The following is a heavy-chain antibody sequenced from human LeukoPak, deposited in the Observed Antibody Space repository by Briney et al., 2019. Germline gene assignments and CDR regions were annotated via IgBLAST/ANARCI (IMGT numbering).Heavy chain of an antibody. J-gene: IGHJ4*02. CDR2: IYYSGST. Sequence: PSETLSLTCTVSGGSISSYYWSWIRQPPGKGLEWIGYIYYSGSTNYNPSLKSRVTISVDTSKNQFSLKLSSVTAADTAVYYCARQVAEVNYFDYWGQGTLVTVSS. D-gene: IGHD6-19*01. CDR1: GGSISSYY. V-gene: IGHV4-59*08. CDR3: ARQVAEVNYFDY.